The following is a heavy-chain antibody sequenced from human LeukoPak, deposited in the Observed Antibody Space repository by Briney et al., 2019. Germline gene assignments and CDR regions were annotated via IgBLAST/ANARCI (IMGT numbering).Heavy chain of an antibody. J-gene: IGHJ6*03. V-gene: IGHV3-21*01. Sequence: GGSLRLSCAASGFTFSSYSMNWVRQAPGKGLEWVSSISSSSSYIYYADSVKGRFTISRDNAKNSLYLQMNSLRAEDTAVYYCARDYYDSSGYIRSYYYYMDVWGEGTTVTVSS. D-gene: IGHD3-22*01. CDR1: GFTFSSYS. CDR2: ISSSSSYI. CDR3: ARDYYDSSGYIRSYYYYMDV.